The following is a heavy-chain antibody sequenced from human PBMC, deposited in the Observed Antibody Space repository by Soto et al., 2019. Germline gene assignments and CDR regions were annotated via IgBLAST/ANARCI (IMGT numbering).Heavy chain of an antibody. J-gene: IGHJ6*02. V-gene: IGHV1-18*01. Sequence: ASVKVSCKASGYTFTSYGISWVRQAPGQGLEWMGWISAYNGNTNYAQKLQGRVTMTTDTSTSTAYMELRSLRSDDTAAYYCARDHSSSWYRYGMDVWGQGTTVTVSS. CDR3: ARDHSSSWYRYGMDV. CDR1: GYTFTSYG. D-gene: IGHD6-13*01. CDR2: ISAYNGNT.